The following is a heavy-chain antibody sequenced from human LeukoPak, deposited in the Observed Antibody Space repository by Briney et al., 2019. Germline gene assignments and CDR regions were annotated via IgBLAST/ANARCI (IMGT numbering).Heavy chain of an antibody. Sequence: GGFLRLSCAASGFTFSSYAMSWVRQAPGKGLEWVSAISGSGGSTYYADSVKGRFTISRDNSKNTLYLQMNSLRAEDTAVYYCAKSSDQLLSYFDYWGQGTLVTVSS. V-gene: IGHV3-23*01. J-gene: IGHJ4*02. CDR2: ISGSGGST. CDR1: GFTFSSYA. CDR3: AKSSDQLLSYFDY. D-gene: IGHD2-2*01.